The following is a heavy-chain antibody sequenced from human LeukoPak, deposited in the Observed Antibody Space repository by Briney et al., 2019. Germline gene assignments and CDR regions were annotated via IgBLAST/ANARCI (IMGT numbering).Heavy chain of an antibody. V-gene: IGHV1-69*04. CDR2: IIPILGIA. Sequence: ASVKVSCKASGGTFSSYAISWVRQAPGQGLEWMGRIIPILGIANYAQKFQGGVTITADKSTSTAYMELSSLRSEDTAVYYCARVEGSYGAFDIWGQGTMVTVSS. D-gene: IGHD1-26*01. J-gene: IGHJ3*02. CDR1: GGTFSSYA. CDR3: ARVEGSYGAFDI.